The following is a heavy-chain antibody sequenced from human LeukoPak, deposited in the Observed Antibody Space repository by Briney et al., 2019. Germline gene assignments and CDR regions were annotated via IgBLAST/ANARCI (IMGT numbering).Heavy chain of an antibody. CDR3: ARGPDFWSGYSSDY. V-gene: IGHV4-59*01. CDR1: GGSISSYY. Sequence: PSETLSLTCTVSGGSISSYYWSWLRQPPGKGLEWIGYIYYSGSTNYNPSLKSRVTISVDTSKNQFSLKLSSVTAADTAVYYCARGPDFWSGYSSDYWGQGTLVTVSS. J-gene: IGHJ4*02. CDR2: IYYSGST. D-gene: IGHD3-3*01.